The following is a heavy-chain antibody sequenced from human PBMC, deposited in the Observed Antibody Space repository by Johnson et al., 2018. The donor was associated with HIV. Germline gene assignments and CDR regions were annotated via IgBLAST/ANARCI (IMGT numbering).Heavy chain of an antibody. V-gene: IGHV3-33*06. J-gene: IGHJ3*02. Sequence: QVQLVESGGGVVQPGRSLRLFCAASGFTFSSYGMHWVRQAPGKGLEWVAVIWYDGSNKYYADSVKGRFTISRDNSKNTLYLQMNSLRAEDTAVYYCAKARGIVGATGAFDIWGQGTMVTVSS. CDR2: IWYDGSNK. D-gene: IGHD1-26*01. CDR3: AKARGIVGATGAFDI. CDR1: GFTFSSYG.